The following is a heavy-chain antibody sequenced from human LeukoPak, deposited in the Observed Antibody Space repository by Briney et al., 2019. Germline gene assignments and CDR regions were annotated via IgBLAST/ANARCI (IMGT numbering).Heavy chain of an antibody. V-gene: IGHV3-7*05. Sequence: GESLRLSCAASGFIFRGYWMTWVRQAPGKGLEWVANIKQDGSEKNYLDSVRGRFTISRDDARNSLYLQMDSPRVEDTAVYYCARDKSIPNLDAFDIWGQGTMVTVSS. J-gene: IGHJ3*02. CDR1: GFIFRGYW. CDR2: IKQDGSEK. CDR3: ARDKSIPNLDAFDI. D-gene: IGHD1-14*01.